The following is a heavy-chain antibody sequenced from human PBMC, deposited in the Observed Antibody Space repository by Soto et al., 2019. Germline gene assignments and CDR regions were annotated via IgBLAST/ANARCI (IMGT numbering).Heavy chain of an antibody. D-gene: IGHD3-3*01. CDR1: GFTFSSYA. Sequence: EVQLLESGGGLVPPGGSLRLSCAASGFTFSSYAMTWVRQAPGKGLEWVSVISGSADSTYYADSVKGRFTISRDNSKNTLYLQMNSLRAEDTAVYYCARTQLYDFWSGYYPYYYYYGMDVWGQGTTVTVSS. V-gene: IGHV3-23*01. CDR3: ARTQLYDFWSGYYPYYYYYGMDV. J-gene: IGHJ6*02. CDR2: ISGSADST.